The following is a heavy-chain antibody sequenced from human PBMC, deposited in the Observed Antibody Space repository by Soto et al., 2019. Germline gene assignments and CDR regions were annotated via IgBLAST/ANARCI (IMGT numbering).Heavy chain of an antibody. V-gene: IGHV3-30*18. CDR3: AKDRVVRMILRPPGWFDY. D-gene: IGHD2-15*01. CDR2: ISYDGSDK. Sequence: PGGSLRLSCATSGFPFNSYGMHWVRQAPGKGLEWVAVISYDGSDKYYADSVKGRFTISRDNSKNTLYLQMNSLRVEDTAVYYCAKDRVVRMILRPPGWFDYWGQGTRVTVSS. CDR1: GFPFNSYG. J-gene: IGHJ5*01.